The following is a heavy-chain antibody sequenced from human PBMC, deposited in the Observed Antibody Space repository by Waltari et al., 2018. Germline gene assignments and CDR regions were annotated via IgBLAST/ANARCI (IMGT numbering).Heavy chain of an antibody. J-gene: IGHJ4*02. D-gene: IGHD6-6*01. CDR1: GDSISNDNSH. CDR2: IYYNGNT. V-gene: IGHV4-39*02. Sequence: QLQLQESGPGLVKPSETLSLTCTVSGDSISNDNSHWAWVRQPPGKGLEWIGSIYYNGNTYYSPSLKSRVTISVDTSKNQFSLRLSSVTAADTAVYYCTTEYSSSSAYWGQGTLVTVSS. CDR3: TTEYSSSSAY.